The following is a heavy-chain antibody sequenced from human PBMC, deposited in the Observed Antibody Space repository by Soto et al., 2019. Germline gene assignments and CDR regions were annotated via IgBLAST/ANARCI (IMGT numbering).Heavy chain of an antibody. J-gene: IGHJ6*02. V-gene: IGHV4-4*02. CDR3: ARDREAVARTEYGMDV. CDR1: GGSISSSNW. D-gene: IGHD6-19*01. CDR2: IYHSGST. Sequence: QVQLQESGPGLVKPSGTLSLTCAVSGGSISSSNWWSWVRQPPGKGLEWIGEIYHSGSTNYNPSLTRRVTISVDKSKNQFSLKLSSVPAADTAVYYCARDREAVARTEYGMDVWGQGTTVTVSS.